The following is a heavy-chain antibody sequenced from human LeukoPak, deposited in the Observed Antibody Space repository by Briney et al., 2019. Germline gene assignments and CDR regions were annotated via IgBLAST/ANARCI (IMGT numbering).Heavy chain of an antibody. J-gene: IGHJ6*02. Sequence: GGSLRLSCAASGFTFSSYSMMWVRQAPGKGREGGSSISSSNSYIYYADSVKGRFTISRDNAKNSLYLQMNSLRAEDTAVYYCARAVYYDTLTGYSPVLNYGMDVWGQGTTVTVSS. V-gene: IGHV3-21*01. CDR1: GFTFSSYS. CDR2: ISSSNSYI. D-gene: IGHD3-9*01. CDR3: ARAVYYDTLTGYSPVLNYGMDV.